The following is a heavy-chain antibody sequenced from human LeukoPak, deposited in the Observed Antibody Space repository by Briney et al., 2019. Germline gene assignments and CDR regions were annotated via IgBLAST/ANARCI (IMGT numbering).Heavy chain of an antibody. Sequence: GASVKVSCKASGYTFTSYGISWVRQAPGQGLEWMGWISAYNGNTNYAQRLQGRVTMTTDTSTSTAYMELRSLRSDDTAVYYCARVRPKKSGSYYSSFDYWGQGTLVTVSS. CDR1: GYTFTSYG. J-gene: IGHJ4*02. CDR3: ARVRPKKSGSYYSSFDY. V-gene: IGHV1-18*01. CDR2: ISAYNGNT. D-gene: IGHD1-26*01.